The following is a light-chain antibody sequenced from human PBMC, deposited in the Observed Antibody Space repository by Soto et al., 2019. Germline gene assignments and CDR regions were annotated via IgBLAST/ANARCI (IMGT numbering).Light chain of an antibody. CDR2: DVS. CDR3: QQRSNWPLT. CDR1: QSIHNY. V-gene: IGKV3-11*01. J-gene: IGKJ4*01. Sequence: EIVLTQSPATLSLSPGEGATLSCRAGQSIHNYLAWYQQKPGQVPRLLIYDVSNRATGIPARFSGSGSGTVFTLTISSLEPDDFAVYYCQQRSNWPLTFGGGTKV.